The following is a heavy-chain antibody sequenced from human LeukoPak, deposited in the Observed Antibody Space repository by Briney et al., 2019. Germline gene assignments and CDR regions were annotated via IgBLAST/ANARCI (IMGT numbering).Heavy chain of an antibody. CDR3: AREDYSNYAPYFDY. CDR1: GFTFSDYY. D-gene: IGHD4-11*01. J-gene: IGHJ4*02. CDR2: ISSSGSTI. V-gene: IGHV3-11*04. Sequence: PGGSLRLSCAASGFTFSDYYMSWIRQAPGKGLEWVSYISSSGSTIYYADSVKGRFTISRDNAKNTLYLQLNSLRAEDTAVYYCAREDYSNYAPYFDYWGQGTLVTVSS.